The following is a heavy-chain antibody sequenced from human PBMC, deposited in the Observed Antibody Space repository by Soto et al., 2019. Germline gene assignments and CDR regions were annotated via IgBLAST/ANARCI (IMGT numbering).Heavy chain of an antibody. J-gene: IGHJ3*02. V-gene: IGHV4-31*03. CDR3: ARDRGYGDSSSWYDAFDI. D-gene: IGHD6-13*01. Sequence: SETLSLTCSVSGGSINSGGYYWSWIRQHPGKGLEWIGYIYYSGRTYYNPSLKSRVTISVDTSKNQFSLKLSSVTAADTAVYYCARDRGYGDSSSWYDAFDIWGQWAMVT. CDR1: GGSINSGGYY. CDR2: IYYSGRT.